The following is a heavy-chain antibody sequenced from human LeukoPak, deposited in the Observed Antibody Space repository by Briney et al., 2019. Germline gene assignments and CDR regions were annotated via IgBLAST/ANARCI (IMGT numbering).Heavy chain of an antibody. CDR3: TRDNLSQPGQEPDYDVWSGYRFYYYYMDV. CDR2: IRSKAYGGTT. J-gene: IGHJ6*03. V-gene: IGHV3-49*04. CDR1: GFTFGDYA. D-gene: IGHD3-3*01. Sequence: GRSLRLSCTASGFTFGDYAMSWVCQAPGKGLEWVGFIRSKAYGGTTEYAASVKGRFTISRDDSKSIAYLQMNSLKTEDTAVYCCTRDNLSQPGQEPDYDVWSGYRFYYYYMDVWGKGTTVTVSS.